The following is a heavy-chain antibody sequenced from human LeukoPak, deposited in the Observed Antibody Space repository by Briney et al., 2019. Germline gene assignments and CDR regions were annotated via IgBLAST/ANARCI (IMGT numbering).Heavy chain of an antibody. J-gene: IGHJ4*01. D-gene: IGHD3-22*01. CDR3: ARHRDYYDT. Sequence: PSETLSLTCTVSGASINNNFWTWIRQPPGKGLEWIGYIYSSGSANYNPSLKSRVIISGDTSKNQISLNPTSVTAADTAVYFCARHRDYYDTWGHGTLVTVSS. V-gene: IGHV4-59*08. CDR2: IYSSGSA. CDR1: GASINNNF.